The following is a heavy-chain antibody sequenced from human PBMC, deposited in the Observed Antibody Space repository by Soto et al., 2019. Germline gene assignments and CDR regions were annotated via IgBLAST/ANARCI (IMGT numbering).Heavy chain of an antibody. V-gene: IGHV1-8*01. CDR2: MNPNSGNT. J-gene: IGHJ3*02. Sequence: ASVKVSCKASGYTFTSYDINWVRQATGQGLEWMGWMNPNSGNTGYAQKFQGRVTMTRNTSISTAYMDLSSLRSEDTAVYYRACPARNYDFWSGYSFDIWGQGTMVTVSS. CDR1: GYTFTSYD. CDR3: ACPARNYDFWSGYSFDI. D-gene: IGHD3-3*01.